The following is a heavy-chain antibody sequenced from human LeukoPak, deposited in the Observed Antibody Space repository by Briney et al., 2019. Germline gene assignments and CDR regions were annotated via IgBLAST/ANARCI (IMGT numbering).Heavy chain of an antibody. CDR1: GGTFSSYA. CDR3: AKVSLYYDFWSGYWDYFDY. V-gene: IGHV1-69*05. CDR2: IIPIFGTA. Sequence: GASVKVSCKASGGTFSSYAISWVRQAPGQGLEWMGGIIPIFGTANYAQKFQGRVTITTDESTSTAYMELSSLRSEDTAVYYCAKVSLYYDFWSGYWDYFDYWGQGTLVTVSS. D-gene: IGHD3-3*01. J-gene: IGHJ4*02.